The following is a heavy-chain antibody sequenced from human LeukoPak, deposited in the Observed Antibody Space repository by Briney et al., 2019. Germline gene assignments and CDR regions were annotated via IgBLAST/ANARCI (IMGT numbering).Heavy chain of an antibody. CDR2: IYYSGSN. CDR3: ARDMYYYGSGKGWFDP. D-gene: IGHD3-10*01. V-gene: IGHV4-59*12. Sequence: SETLSLTCTVSGGSISSYYWSWIRQPPGKGLEWIGYIYYSGSNYYNPSLKSRVTISVDTSKNQFSLKLSSVTAADTAVYYCARDMYYYGSGKGWFDPWGQGTLVTVSS. CDR1: GGSISSYY. J-gene: IGHJ5*02.